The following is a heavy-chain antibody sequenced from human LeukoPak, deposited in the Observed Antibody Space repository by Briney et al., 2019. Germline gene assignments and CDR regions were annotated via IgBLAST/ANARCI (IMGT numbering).Heavy chain of an antibody. CDR1: GFTFSSYA. CDR3: ATWGAVAGTAY. Sequence: GGSLRLSCAASGFTFSSYAMSWVRQAPGKGLEWVSAISGSGGSTYYADSVKGRFTISRDNSKNTLYLQMNSLRAEDTAVYYCATWGAVAGTAYWGQGTLVTVSS. D-gene: IGHD6-19*01. J-gene: IGHJ4*02. V-gene: IGHV3-23*01. CDR2: ISGSGGST.